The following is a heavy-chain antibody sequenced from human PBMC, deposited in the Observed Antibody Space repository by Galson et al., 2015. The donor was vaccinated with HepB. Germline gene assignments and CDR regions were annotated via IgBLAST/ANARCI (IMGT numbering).Heavy chain of an antibody. D-gene: IGHD3-10*01. CDR3: ASGVLLWFGELLYGPFDY. CDR1: GFTFSSYA. Sequence: SLRLSCAASGFTFSSYAMHWVRQAPGKGLEWVADISYDGSNKYYADSVKGRFTTSRDNSKNTLYLQMNSLRAEDTAVYYCASGVLLWFGELLYGPFDYWGQGTLVTVSS. CDR2: ISYDGSNK. V-gene: IGHV3-30-3*01. J-gene: IGHJ4*02.